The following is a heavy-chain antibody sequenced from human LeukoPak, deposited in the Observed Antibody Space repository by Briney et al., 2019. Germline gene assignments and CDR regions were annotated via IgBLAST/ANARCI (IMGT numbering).Heavy chain of an antibody. CDR1: GGSISSYY. Sequence: SETLSLTCTVAGGSISSYYWSWIRQPPGKGLEWIGYIYYSGSTNYNPSLKSRVTISVDTSKNQFSLKLSSVTAADTAVYYCARASNWFDPWGQGTLVTVSS. J-gene: IGHJ5*02. V-gene: IGHV4-59*08. CDR2: IYYSGST. CDR3: ARASNWFDP.